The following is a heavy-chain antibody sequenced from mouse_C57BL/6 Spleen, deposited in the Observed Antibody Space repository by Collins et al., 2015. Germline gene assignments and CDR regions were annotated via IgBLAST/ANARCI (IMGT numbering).Heavy chain of an antibody. CDR2: IDPNSGGT. CDR1: GYTFTSYW. J-gene: IGHJ3*01. Sequence: QVQLQQPGAELVKPGASVKLSCKASGYTFTSYWMHWVKQRPGRGLEWIGRIDPNSGGTKYNEKFKGKATLTVDTSSSTAYMELNSLTSEDSAVYYCARGDYSNYEFAYWGQGTLVTVSA. D-gene: IGHD2-5*01. CDR3: ARGDYSNYEFAY. V-gene: IGHV1-62-3*01.